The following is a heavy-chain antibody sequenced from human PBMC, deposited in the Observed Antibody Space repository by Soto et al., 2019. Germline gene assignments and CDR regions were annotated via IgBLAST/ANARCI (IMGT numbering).Heavy chain of an antibody. V-gene: IGHV4-4*02. CDR2: LSREGNR. Sequence: QEQPQESGPGLVKPSETLSLTCTVSGAPITTTKWWAWVRLPPGKALEWIGELSREGNRNSNPSPGGRFIMSLDQSKNHFSLKLPSVTAADTAIYYCATQTISHTWGVWGRGTAVTVSS. J-gene: IGHJ6*02. CDR3: ATQTISHTWGV. D-gene: IGHD3-16*01. CDR1: GAPITTTKW.